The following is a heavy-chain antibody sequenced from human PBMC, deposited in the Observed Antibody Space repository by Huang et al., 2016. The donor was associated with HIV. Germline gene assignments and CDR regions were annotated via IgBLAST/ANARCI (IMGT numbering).Heavy chain of an antibody. D-gene: IGHD3-22*01. CDR3: ARGPDYYDSSGREAFDI. V-gene: IGHV4-34*01. J-gene: IGHJ3*02. CDR2: INHRGSP. Sequence: QVQLQQWGAGLLKPSETLSLTCAVYGGSFSGYYWSWIRQPPGKGLEWSGEINHRGSPNYNPSLKIRVTISVDTSKTQFSLKLNSVTAADTAVYYCARGPDYYDSSGREAFDIWGQGTMVTVSS. CDR1: GGSFSGYY.